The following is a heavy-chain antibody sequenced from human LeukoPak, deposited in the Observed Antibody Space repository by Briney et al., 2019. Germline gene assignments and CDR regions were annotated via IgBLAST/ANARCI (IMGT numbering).Heavy chain of an antibody. J-gene: IGHJ4*02. Sequence: GASLKISCKGSGSCFTSYWIGWVRPMPGKGLEWMGIIYPGDSATRYSPSFQGQVTISADNSISTAYLQWSSLKASDTAMYYCARDYYDSSGYSRSFHYWGQGTLVTVSS. CDR2: IYPGDSAT. D-gene: IGHD3-22*01. CDR3: ARDYYDSSGYSRSFHY. CDR1: GSCFTSYW. V-gene: IGHV5-51*01.